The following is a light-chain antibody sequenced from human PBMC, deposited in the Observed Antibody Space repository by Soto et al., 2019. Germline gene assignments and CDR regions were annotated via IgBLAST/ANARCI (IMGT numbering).Light chain of an antibody. Sequence: QSALTQPASVSGSPGQSITISCTGTSSDVGGYNYVVWYQQHPGKAPRVLIHDVSRRPSGVSNRFSGSKSGDTASLTIYGLQAEDEADYYCSSYASSGIEVFGGGTKLTVL. CDR2: DVS. CDR3: SSYASSGIEV. J-gene: IGLJ2*01. CDR1: SSDVGGYNY. V-gene: IGLV2-14*01.